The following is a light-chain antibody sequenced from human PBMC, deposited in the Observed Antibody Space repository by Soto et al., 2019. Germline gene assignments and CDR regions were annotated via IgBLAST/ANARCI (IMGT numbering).Light chain of an antibody. CDR3: QHGYSTPLT. V-gene: IGKV1-39*01. CDR1: QSISTY. CDR2: AAS. J-gene: IGKJ4*01. Sequence: DIQMTQSPSSLSASVGDRVTITCRASQSISTYLHWYQQKPGKAPNXLIYAASTLQSGVPSRFSGSGSGTDFTITISSLQPEDFATYFGQHGYSTPLTFGGGTKVDIK.